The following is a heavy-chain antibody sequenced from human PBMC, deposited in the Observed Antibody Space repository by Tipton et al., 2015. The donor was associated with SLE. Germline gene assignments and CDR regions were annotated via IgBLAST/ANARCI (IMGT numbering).Heavy chain of an antibody. V-gene: IGHV3-73*01. D-gene: IGHD3-22*01. CDR3: TRHKAGDSSGVDY. CDR1: GFTFSGSA. CDR2: IRSKANSYAT. J-gene: IGHJ4*02. Sequence: SLRLSCAASGFTFSGSAMHWVRQASGKGLEWVGRIRSKANSYATAYAASVKGRFTISRDDSKNTAYLQMNSLKTEDTAVYYCTRHKAGDSSGVDYWGQGTLVTVSS.